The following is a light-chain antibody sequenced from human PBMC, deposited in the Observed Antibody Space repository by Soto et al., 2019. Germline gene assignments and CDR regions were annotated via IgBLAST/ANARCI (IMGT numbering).Light chain of an antibody. J-gene: IGKJ1*01. V-gene: IGKV3-20*01. CDR1: QSVRTNY. Sequence: EIVLTQSPGTLSLSPGERATLSCRASQSVRTNYLAWYQQKRGQAPWLLIYGAFNRAGGVPVRFSGSGSGTDFTLTISRLEPEDFAVYYCQQYGSSGTFGQGTKVDNK. CDR2: GAF. CDR3: QQYGSSGT.